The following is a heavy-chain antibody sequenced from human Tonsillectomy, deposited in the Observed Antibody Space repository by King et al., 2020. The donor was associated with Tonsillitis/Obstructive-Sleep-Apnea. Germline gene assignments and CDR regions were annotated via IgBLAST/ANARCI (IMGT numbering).Heavy chain of an antibody. D-gene: IGHD2/OR15-2a*01. Sequence: VQLVESGGGLVKPGGSLRLSCAASGFTFSGYYKSWIRQFPGKGLELREYFSSSCSYTNYADSVKGRFTISRDNAKKSLYLQMNSHSAEDTAFYYCARDTGYCDSDNCQGLDFWGQGTLVTVSS. J-gene: IGHJ4*02. CDR1: GFTFSGYY. CDR2: FSSSCSYT. V-gene: IGHV3-11*05. CDR3: ARDTGYCDSDNCQGLDF.